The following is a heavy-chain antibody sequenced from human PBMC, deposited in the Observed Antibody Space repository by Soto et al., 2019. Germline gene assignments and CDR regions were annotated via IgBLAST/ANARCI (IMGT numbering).Heavy chain of an antibody. D-gene: IGHD6-19*01. V-gene: IGHV4-39*01. J-gene: IGHJ6*02. CDR2: IYYSGST. CDR3: ARERVAVAGTVYYYHGMDV. Sequence: PSETLSLTCTVSGGSISSSSYYWGWIRQPPGKGLEWIGSIYYSGSTYYNPSLKSRVTISVDTSKNQFSLKLSSVTAADTAVYYCARERVAVAGTVYYYHGMDVWSQGTTVDVSS. CDR1: GGSISSSSYY.